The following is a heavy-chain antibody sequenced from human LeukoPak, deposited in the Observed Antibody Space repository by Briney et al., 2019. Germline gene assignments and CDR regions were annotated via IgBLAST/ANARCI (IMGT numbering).Heavy chain of an antibody. J-gene: IGHJ4*02. CDR2: IYYSGST. CDR1: GGSISSYC. V-gene: IGHV4-59*12. D-gene: IGHD3-9*01. Sequence: PSETLSLTCTVSGGSISSYCWSWIRQPPGKGLEWIGYIYYSGSTNYNPSLKSRVTISVDTSKNQFSLKLSSVTAADTAVYYCAREPSEYYDILTGYYKRGYYFDYWGQGTLVTVSS. CDR3: AREPSEYYDILTGYYKRGYYFDY.